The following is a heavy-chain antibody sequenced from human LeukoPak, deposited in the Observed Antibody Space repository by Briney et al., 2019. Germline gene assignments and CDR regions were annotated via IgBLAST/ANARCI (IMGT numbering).Heavy chain of an antibody. Sequence: PSETLSLTCAVYGGSFSGYYWSWVRQPPGKGLEWIGEINHSGSTNYNPSLKGRVTISVDTSKNQFSLKLSSVTAADTAVYYCARGAVLMVYVNFDYWGQGTLVTVSS. CDR3: ARGAVLMVYVNFDY. CDR2: INHSGST. V-gene: IGHV4-34*01. D-gene: IGHD2-8*01. CDR1: GGSFSGYY. J-gene: IGHJ4*02.